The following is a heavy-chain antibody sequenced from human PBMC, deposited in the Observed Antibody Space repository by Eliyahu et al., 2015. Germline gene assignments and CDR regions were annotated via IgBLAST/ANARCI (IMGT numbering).Heavy chain of an antibody. D-gene: IGHD6-19*01. CDR1: GYTFTDYY. Sequence: QVQLVQSGAEVKKPGASVKVSCKASGYTFTDYYMHWVRQAPGQGLEWMGIINPSGDSASYAQKFQGRVTMTRDTSTSTLYMELRSLRSEDTAVYFCARDFSLYSRGWDRWGQGTLVTVSS. V-gene: IGHV1-46*01. J-gene: IGHJ4*02. CDR2: INPSGDSA. CDR3: ARDFSLYSRGWDR.